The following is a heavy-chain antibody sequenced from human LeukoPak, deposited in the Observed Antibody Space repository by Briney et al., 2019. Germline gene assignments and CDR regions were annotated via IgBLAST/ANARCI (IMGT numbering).Heavy chain of an antibody. Sequence: PGGSLRLSCAASGFAFGDNWMHWVRQAPGKGLVWVANIKQEGSEKYYVDSVKGRFTISRDNAKNSLYLQMNSLTAEDTAVYYCARQVQYRSGYFPPDPWGQGTLVTVSS. V-gene: IGHV3-7*01. CDR1: GFAFGDNW. D-gene: IGHD6-19*01. CDR2: IKQEGSEK. J-gene: IGHJ5*02. CDR3: ARQVQYRSGYFPPDP.